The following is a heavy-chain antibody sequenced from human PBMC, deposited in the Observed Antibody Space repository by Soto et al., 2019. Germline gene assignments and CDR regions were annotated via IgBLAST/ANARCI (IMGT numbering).Heavy chain of an antibody. CDR2: INAGNGNT. CDR3: ARASIVVVPAAILWGPTGFDP. Sequence: ASVKVSCKASGYTFTSYGMHWVRQAPGQRLEWMGWINAGNGNTKYSQKFQGRVTITRDTSASTAYMELSSLRSEDTAVYYCARASIVVVPAAILWGPTGFDPWGQGTLVTVSS. J-gene: IGHJ5*02. CDR1: GYTFTSYG. D-gene: IGHD2-2*01. V-gene: IGHV1-3*01.